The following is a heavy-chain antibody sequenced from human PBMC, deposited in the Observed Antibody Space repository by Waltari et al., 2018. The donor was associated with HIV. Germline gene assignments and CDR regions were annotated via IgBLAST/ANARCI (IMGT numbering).Heavy chain of an antibody. CDR2: IYYSGST. D-gene: IGHD3-9*01. J-gene: IGHJ5*02. Sequence: QVQLQESGPGLVKPSQTLSLTCTVSGGSLSSGGYYWSWIRQHPGKGLEWIGYIYYSGSTYYNPSLKSRVTISVDTSKNQFSLKLSSVTAADTAVYYCARELYYDILTGYYTTWWFDPWGQGTLVTVSS. CDR3: ARELYYDILTGYYTTWWFDP. CDR1: GGSLSSGGYY. V-gene: IGHV4-31*03.